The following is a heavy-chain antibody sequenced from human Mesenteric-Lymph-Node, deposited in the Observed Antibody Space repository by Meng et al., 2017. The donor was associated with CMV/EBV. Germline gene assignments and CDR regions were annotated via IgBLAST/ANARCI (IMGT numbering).Heavy chain of an antibody. CDR3: AHSSGIAAAGPFYFDY. CDR2: IYWDDDK. Sequence: QITLKESGPTLVIPTQTLTLTCTFSGFSLSTSGVGVGWIRQPPGKALEWLALIYWDDDKRYSPSLKSRLTITKDTSKNQVVLTMTNMDPVDTATYYCAHSSGIAAAGPFYFDYWGQGTLVTSPQ. CDR1: GFSLSTSGVG. D-gene: IGHD6-13*01. V-gene: IGHV2-5*02. J-gene: IGHJ4*02.